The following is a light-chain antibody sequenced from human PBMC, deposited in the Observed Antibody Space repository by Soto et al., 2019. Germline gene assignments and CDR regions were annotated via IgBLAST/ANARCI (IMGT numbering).Light chain of an antibody. Sequence: DIQMTQSPSTLSASVGDRVTITCRASQSISSWLAWYQQKPGKAPKLLIYDASSLESGVPSRFSGSGSGTEFTLTISSLQPDDFAAYYCQQYDGYPWTFGQGTKVEIK. CDR3: QQYDGYPWT. J-gene: IGKJ1*01. CDR1: QSISSW. CDR2: DAS. V-gene: IGKV1-5*01.